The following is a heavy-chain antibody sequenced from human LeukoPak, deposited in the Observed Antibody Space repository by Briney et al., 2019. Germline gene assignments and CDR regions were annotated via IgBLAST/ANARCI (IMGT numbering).Heavy chain of an antibody. V-gene: IGHV1-2*02. CDR1: GYTFTGYY. CDR2: INPNSGGT. D-gene: IGHD6-13*01. J-gene: IGHJ5*02. CDR3: ARDKSSSWYSWFDP. Sequence: ASVKVSCKASGYTFTGYYMHWVRQAPGQGLEWMGWINPNSGGTNYAQKFRGRVTMTRDTSISTAYMELSRLRSDDTAVYYCARDKSSSWYSWFDPWGQGTLVTVSS.